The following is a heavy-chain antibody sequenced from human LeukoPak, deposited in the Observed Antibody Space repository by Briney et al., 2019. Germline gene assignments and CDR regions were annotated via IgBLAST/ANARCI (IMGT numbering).Heavy chain of an antibody. Sequence: SETLSLTCAVYGGSFSGYYWNWIRQPPWKGLEWIGEISHTGSTNYNPSLKSRVTISVDTSKNQFSLRLNSVTAADTAVYYCTRLDDELGIDSWGTGTLVTVSS. J-gene: IGHJ4*02. V-gene: IGHV4-34*01. CDR3: TRLDDELGIDS. D-gene: IGHD7-27*01. CDR1: GGSFSGYY. CDR2: ISHTGST.